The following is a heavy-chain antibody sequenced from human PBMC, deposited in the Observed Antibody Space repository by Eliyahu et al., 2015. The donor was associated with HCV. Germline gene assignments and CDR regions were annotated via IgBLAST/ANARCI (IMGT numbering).Heavy chain of an antibody. D-gene: IGHD2-2*01. CDR1: GGTFNSXX. Sequence: QVQLVQSGAEVKKPGSSVRVSCKASGGTFNSXXISWVRQAPGQGLEWMGRVIPILGIVNYAQQFQDRLTISADTSTGTVSMDLGSLRSEDTAIYYCAGDCTNTSCFPNAPPGDRPFTFDFWGQGTLVSVSS. CDR3: AGDCTNTSCFPNAPPGDRPFTFDF. V-gene: IGHV1-69*02. J-gene: IGHJ3*01. CDR2: VIPILGIV.